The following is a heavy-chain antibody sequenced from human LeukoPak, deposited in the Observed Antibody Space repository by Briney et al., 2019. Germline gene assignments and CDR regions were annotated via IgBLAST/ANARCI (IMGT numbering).Heavy chain of an antibody. D-gene: IGHD5-18*01. CDR1: GYTFTGYY. CDR2: INPNSGGT. V-gene: IGHV1-2*02. CDR3: ARSPTSSYGLFQH. J-gene: IGHJ1*01. Sequence: ASAKVSCKASGYTFTGYYMHWVRQAPGQGLEWMGWINPNSGGTNYAQKFQGRVTMTRDTSISTAYMELSRLRSDDTAVYYCARSPTSSYGLFQHWGQGTLVTVSS.